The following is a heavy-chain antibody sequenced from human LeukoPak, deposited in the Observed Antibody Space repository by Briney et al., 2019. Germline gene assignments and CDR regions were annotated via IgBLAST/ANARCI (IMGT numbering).Heavy chain of an antibody. CDR2: IYYSGST. CDR3: ARYYYDSSGYPYYYYGMDV. J-gene: IGHJ6*02. Sequence: SETLSLTCTVSGGSISSYYWSWIRQPPGKGLEWIGYIYYSGSTNYNPSLKSRVTIPVDTSKNQFSLKLSSVTAADTAVYYCARYYYDSSGYPYYYYGMDVWGQGTTVTVSS. D-gene: IGHD3-22*01. CDR1: GGSISSYY. V-gene: IGHV4-59*08.